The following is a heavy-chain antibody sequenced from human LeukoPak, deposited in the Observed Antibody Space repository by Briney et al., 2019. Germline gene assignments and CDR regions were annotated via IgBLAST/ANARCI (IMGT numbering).Heavy chain of an antibody. CDR2: IKQDGSEK. D-gene: IGHD2-2*02. Sequence: GGSLRLSCAASGFTFSSYWMSWVRQAPGKGLEWVANIKQDGSEKYYVDSVKGRFTISRDNAKNSLYLQMNSLRAEDTAVYYCVGPAAIRLLDYWGQGTLVTVSS. V-gene: IGHV3-7*01. CDR1: GFTFSSYW. J-gene: IGHJ4*02. CDR3: VGPAAIRLLDY.